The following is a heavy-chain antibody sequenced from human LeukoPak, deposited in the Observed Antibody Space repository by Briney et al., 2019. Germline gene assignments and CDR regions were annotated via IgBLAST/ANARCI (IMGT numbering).Heavy chain of an antibody. CDR3: ASNTLDCTNGVCYTGIFDY. J-gene: IGHJ4*02. CDR2: IYYSGST. Sequence: SETLSLTCTVSGGCISSYYWSWLRQPPGKGLEWIGYIYYSGSTNYNPSLKSRVTISVDTSKNQFSLKLSSVTAADTAVYYCASNTLDCTNGVCYTGIFDYWGQGTLVTVSS. CDR1: GGCISSYY. D-gene: IGHD2-8*01. V-gene: IGHV4-59*01.